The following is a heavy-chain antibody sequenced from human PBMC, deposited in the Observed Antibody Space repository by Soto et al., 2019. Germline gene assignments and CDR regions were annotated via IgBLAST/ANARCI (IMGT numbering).Heavy chain of an antibody. Sequence: SETLSLTCTVSGGSISSSSYYWGWIRQPPGKGLEWIGSIYYSGSTYYNPSLKSRVTISVDTSKNQFSLKLSSVTAADTAVYYCARYAGENSSSWHYYYYGMDVWGQGTTVTVS. V-gene: IGHV4-39*01. D-gene: IGHD6-13*01. J-gene: IGHJ6*02. CDR1: GGSISSSSYY. CDR2: IYYSGST. CDR3: ARYAGENSSSWHYYYYGMDV.